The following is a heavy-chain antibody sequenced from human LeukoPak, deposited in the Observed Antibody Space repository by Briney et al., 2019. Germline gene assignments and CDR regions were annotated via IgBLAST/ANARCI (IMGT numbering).Heavy chain of an antibody. V-gene: IGHV3-30*02. J-gene: IGHJ4*02. CDR3: AKTGGSYLDYFDY. CDR1: GFIFSSYG. CDR2: IWYDGSNK. Sequence: PGGSLTLSCAASGFIFSSYGMHWVRQAPGKGLEWVAVIWYDGSNKYYADSVKGRFTISRDNSKNTLYLQMNSLRAEDTAVYYCAKTGGSYLDYFDYWGQGTLVTVSS. D-gene: IGHD1-26*01.